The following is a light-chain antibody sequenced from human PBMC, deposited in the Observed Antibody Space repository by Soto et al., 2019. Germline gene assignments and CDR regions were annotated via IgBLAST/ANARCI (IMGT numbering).Light chain of an antibody. Sequence: DIQMTQSPSSLSASVGDRVTITCRASQGISNYLAWYRQKPGKVPKLLIYAASTLQSGVPSRFSGSGSGTDFTLTISSLQPEDVATYYCQKYNSALFTFGQGTRLEIK. CDR1: QGISNY. CDR3: QKYNSALFT. V-gene: IGKV1-27*01. CDR2: AAS. J-gene: IGKJ5*01.